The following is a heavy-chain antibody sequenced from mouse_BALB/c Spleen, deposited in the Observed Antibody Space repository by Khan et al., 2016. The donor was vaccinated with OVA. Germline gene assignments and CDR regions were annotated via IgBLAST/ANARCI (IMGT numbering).Heavy chain of an antibody. CDR3: ARRGGPYDGYYGYFDV. Sequence: VQLRQSGAELARPGASVKLSCKASGYTFNSYWMQWVKQRPGQGLEWIGAIYPGDGDTRYTQKFKGKATLTADKSSSTAYIQLSTLASEDSAVFYVARRGGPYDGYYGYFDVWGAGTTVTVSS. J-gene: IGHJ1*01. V-gene: IGHV1-87*01. CDR1: GYTFNSYW. CDR2: IYPGDGDT. D-gene: IGHD2-3*01.